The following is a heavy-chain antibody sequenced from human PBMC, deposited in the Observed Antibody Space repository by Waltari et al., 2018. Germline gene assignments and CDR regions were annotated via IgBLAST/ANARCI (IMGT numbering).Heavy chain of an antibody. V-gene: IGHV4-4*02. Sequence: QLQLQESGPGLVKPSGTLSLICAVSGDSMSTSDSWSWVRQPPGKGRAWIGQVRGDGKTNYNPSFASRVTMSLDTSTYHFALKLTSATAADTALYYCARDRGRGLYLDTWGQGTLVTVSP. CDR1: GDSMSTSDS. J-gene: IGHJ4*02. CDR3: ARDRGRGLYLDT. CDR2: VRGDGKT. D-gene: IGHD1-1*01.